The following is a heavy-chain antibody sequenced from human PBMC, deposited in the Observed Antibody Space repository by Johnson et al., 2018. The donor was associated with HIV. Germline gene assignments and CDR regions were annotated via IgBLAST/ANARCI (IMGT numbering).Heavy chain of an antibody. Sequence: QVQLVESGGGVVQPGRSLRLSCAASGFTFSSYGMHWVRQAPGKGLEWVAVISYDGSITYYADSVKGRFTISRDNSKNTLYLQMNSLRAEDTAVYYCARDASWDDAFDIWGQGTMVTVSS. CDR2: ISYDGSIT. CDR3: ARDASWDDAFDI. V-gene: IGHV3-30*03. CDR1: GFTFSSYG. D-gene: IGHD2-2*01. J-gene: IGHJ3*02.